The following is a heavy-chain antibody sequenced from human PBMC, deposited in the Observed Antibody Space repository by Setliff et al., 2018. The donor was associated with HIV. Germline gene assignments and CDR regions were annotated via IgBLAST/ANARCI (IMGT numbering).Heavy chain of an antibody. CDR2: ISPDGSAT. V-gene: IGHV3-7*03. CDR1: GFTFSSAW. CDR3: AKLLGNGGNSDPFDL. D-gene: IGHD2-21*01. J-gene: IGHJ3*01. Sequence: GGSLRLSCAASGFTFSSAWMGWVRQAPAKGLEWVANISPDGSATYYVDSVKGRFTISRDNSKESLFLQMNSLTTEDTALYYCAKLLGNGGNSDPFDLWGQGTTVTVSS.